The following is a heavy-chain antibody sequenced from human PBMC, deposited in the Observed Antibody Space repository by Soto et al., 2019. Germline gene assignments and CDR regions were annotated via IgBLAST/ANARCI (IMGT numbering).Heavy chain of an antibody. D-gene: IGHD2-2*01. J-gene: IGHJ4*02. CDR3: ARDRSSTSYFDY. CDR2: IYYSGSI. CDR1: GGSISSGGYY. V-gene: IGHV4-31*03. Sequence: SETLSLTCTVSGGSISSGGYYWSWIRQHPGKGLEWIGYIYYSGSIYYNPSLKSRVTISVDTSKNQFSLKLSSVTAADTAVYYCARDRSSTSYFDYWGQGTLVTVSS.